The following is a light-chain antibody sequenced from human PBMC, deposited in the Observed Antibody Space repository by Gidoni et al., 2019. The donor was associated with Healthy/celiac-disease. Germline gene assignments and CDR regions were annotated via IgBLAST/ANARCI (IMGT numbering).Light chain of an antibody. J-gene: IGLJ1*01. CDR1: SSDVGSYNL. V-gene: IGLV2-23*01. Sequence: QSALTQPAFVSGSPGQSITISCPGTSSDVGSYNLVSWYQQHPGKAPKLMIYEGSKRPSGVSNRFSGSKSGNTASLTISGLQAEDEADYYCCSYAGSSTFYVFGTGTKVTVL. CDR3: CSYAGSSTFYV. CDR2: EGS.